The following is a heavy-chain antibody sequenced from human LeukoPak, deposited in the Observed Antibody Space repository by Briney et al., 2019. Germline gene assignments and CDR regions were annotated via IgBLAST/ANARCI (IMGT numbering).Heavy chain of an antibody. V-gene: IGHV1-18*01. CDR1: GGTFSSYA. J-gene: IGHJ4*02. D-gene: IGHD2-15*01. CDR3: ARARGYCSGGSCYADY. CDR2: ISAYNGNT. Sequence: ASVKVSCKASGGTFSSYAISWVRQAPGQGLEWMGWISAYNGNTNYAQKLQGRVTMTTDTSTSTAYMELRSLRSDDTAVYYCARARGYCSGGSCYADYWGQGTLVTVSS.